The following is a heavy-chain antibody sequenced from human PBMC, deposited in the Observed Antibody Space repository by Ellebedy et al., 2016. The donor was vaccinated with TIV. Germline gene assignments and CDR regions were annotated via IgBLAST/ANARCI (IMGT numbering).Heavy chain of an antibody. V-gene: IGHV3-7*01. J-gene: IGHJ3*02. D-gene: IGHD1-1*01. Sequence: GESLKISCAASGFTFNSYWMTWVRQAPGKGLEWVANINQDGSEKYYVDSVKGRFTISRDNAKKSLYLQMNSLRDADTAVYYYVGDLHWAFDIWGQGTVVTVSS. CDR3: VGDLHWAFDI. CDR2: INQDGSEK. CDR1: GFTFNSYW.